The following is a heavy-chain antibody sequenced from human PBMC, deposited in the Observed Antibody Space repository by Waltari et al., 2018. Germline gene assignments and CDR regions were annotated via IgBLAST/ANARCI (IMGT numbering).Heavy chain of an antibody. Sequence: QVQLQQWGAGLLKPSETLSLTCAVYGGSFSGYYWSWIRQPPVKVLECIGEINHSGSTNYNPSLKSRVTISVDTSKNQFSLNLSSVTAADTAVYYCARAYSIHYYGSGSYPDFWGQGTLVTVSS. CDR2: INHSGST. D-gene: IGHD3-10*01. J-gene: IGHJ4*02. V-gene: IGHV4-34*01. CDR1: GGSFSGYY. CDR3: ARAYSIHYYGSGSYPDF.